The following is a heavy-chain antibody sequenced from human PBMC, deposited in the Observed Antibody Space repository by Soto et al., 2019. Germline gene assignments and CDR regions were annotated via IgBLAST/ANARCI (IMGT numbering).Heavy chain of an antibody. J-gene: IGHJ4*02. D-gene: IGHD3-3*01. CDR3: AKRPYDFWSGYSKFDY. V-gene: IGHV3-23*01. Sequence: SRISKTKGKGLEWVSAISGSGGSAYYADSVKGRFTISRDNSKNTLYLQMNSLRAEDTAVYYCAKRPYDFWSGYSKFDYWGQGTLVTVSS. CDR2: ISGSGGSA.